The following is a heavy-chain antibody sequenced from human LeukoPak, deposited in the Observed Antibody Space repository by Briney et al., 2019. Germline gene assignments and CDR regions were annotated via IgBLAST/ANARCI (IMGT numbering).Heavy chain of an antibody. CDR3: ARGSSSWTLFDY. Sequence: SETLSLTCTVSGDSISSGSYYCSWIRQPAGKGLEWIGRIHTTGSTNYNPSLKSRVTMSVDTSKNQLSLKLDSVTAADTAVYYCARGSSSWTLFDYWGQGTLVTVSS. CDR1: GDSISSGSYY. V-gene: IGHV4-61*02. D-gene: IGHD6-13*01. J-gene: IGHJ4*02. CDR2: IHTTGST.